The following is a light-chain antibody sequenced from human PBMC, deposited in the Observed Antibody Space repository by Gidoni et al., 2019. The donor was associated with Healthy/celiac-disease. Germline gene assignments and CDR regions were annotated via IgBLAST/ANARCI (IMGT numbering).Light chain of an antibody. CDR3: QQNDNLPFT. Sequence: DIQMTQSPSSLSASVGDRVTITCQASQEISNYLNWYQQKPGKAPKLLIYDASNLETGVPSRFSGSGSGTDFTFTISSLHPEDIATYYCQQNDNLPFTFGPGTKVDIK. J-gene: IGKJ3*01. CDR1: QEISNY. CDR2: DAS. V-gene: IGKV1-33*01.